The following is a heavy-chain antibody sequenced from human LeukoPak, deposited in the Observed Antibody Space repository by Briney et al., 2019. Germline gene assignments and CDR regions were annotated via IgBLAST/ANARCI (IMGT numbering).Heavy chain of an antibody. Sequence: GGSLRLSCAASGFTFSTYAMHWVRQASGKGLEWVAVVSSDGSKEYYADSVKGRFTISRDNSKNTLYLQMNGLRADDTAVYYCAKDIGYCSGDSCPYFDHWGQGTLATVSS. CDR2: VSSDGSKE. J-gene: IGHJ4*02. D-gene: IGHD2-15*01. CDR3: AKDIGYCSGDSCPYFDH. CDR1: GFTFSTYA. V-gene: IGHV3-30-3*02.